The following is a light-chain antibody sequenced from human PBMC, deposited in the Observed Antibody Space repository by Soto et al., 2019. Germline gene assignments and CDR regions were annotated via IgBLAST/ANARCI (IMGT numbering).Light chain of an antibody. Sequence: EIVMTQSPATLSVSPGERVNLSCSGSQTVSNNLAWYQQKPGQAPRLLISGATTSATGVPARFTGSGSGTDFTLTISSLQAEDFAVYYCLHYYKGPPTFGQGTKVEIK. CDR2: GAT. J-gene: IGKJ1*01. CDR3: LHYYKGPPT. V-gene: IGKV3-15*01. CDR1: QTVSNN.